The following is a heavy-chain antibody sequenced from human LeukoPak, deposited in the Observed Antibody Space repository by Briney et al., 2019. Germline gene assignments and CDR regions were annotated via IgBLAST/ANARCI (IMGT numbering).Heavy chain of an antibody. Sequence: GASVKASSKASGYTFTSYDINWVRQATRQGLEWMGWMKPNSGNTGYAQKFQGRVTMTRNTSISTAYMELSSLRSEDTAVYYCARGGYCSSTSCSFHNWFDPWGQGTLVTVSS. CDR1: GYTFTSYD. V-gene: IGHV1-8*01. D-gene: IGHD2-2*01. CDR2: MKPNSGNT. CDR3: ARGGYCSSTSCSFHNWFDP. J-gene: IGHJ5*02.